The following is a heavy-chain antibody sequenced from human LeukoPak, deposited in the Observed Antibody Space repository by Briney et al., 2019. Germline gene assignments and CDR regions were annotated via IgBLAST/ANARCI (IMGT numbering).Heavy chain of an antibody. D-gene: IGHD1-14*01. CDR3: ARGRTRPIDY. CDR2: IFHTGST. CDR1: GYSISSGYY. V-gene: IGHV4-38-2*02. Sequence: SETLSLTCSVSGYSISSGYYWGWIRQPPGKGLEWIGNIFHTGSTYCNPSVKSRVTISVDTSKNQFSLKLSSVTAADTAVYYCARGRTRPIDYWGQGTLVTVSS. J-gene: IGHJ4*02.